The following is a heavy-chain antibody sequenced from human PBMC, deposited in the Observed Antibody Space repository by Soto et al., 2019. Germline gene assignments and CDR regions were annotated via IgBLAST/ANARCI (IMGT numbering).Heavy chain of an antibody. J-gene: IGHJ4*02. CDR1: GFTFSSYG. CDR2: ISYDGSNK. V-gene: IGHV3-30*18. Sequence: PGGSLRLSCAASGFTFSSYGMHWVRQAPGKGLEWVAVISYDGSNKYYADSVKGRFTISRDNSKNTLYLQMNSLRAEDTAVYYCAKDRPHRGCSYGYCDYWGQGTLVTVSS. CDR3: AKDRPHRGCSYGYCDY. D-gene: IGHD5-18*01.